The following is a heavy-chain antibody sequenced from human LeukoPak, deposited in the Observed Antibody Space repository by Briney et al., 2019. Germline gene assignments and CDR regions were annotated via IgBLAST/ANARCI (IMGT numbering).Heavy chain of an antibody. V-gene: IGHV1-69*04. CDR2: IIPILGIA. D-gene: IGHD4-23*01. J-gene: IGHJ5*02. CDR1: GYTFTSYG. CDR3: ARDHYEYGGNLNWFDP. Sequence: SVKVSCKASGYTFTSYGISWVRQAPGQGLEWMGRIIPILGIANYAQKFQGRVTITADKSTSTAYMELSSLRSEDTAVYYCARDHYEYGGNLNWFDPWGQGTLVTVSS.